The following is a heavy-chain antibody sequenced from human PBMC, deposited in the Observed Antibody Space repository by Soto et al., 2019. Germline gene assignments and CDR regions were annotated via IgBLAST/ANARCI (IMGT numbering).Heavy chain of an antibody. J-gene: IGHJ4*02. CDR2: ISYDGSNK. V-gene: IGHV3-30*18. CDR1: GFTFSSYG. D-gene: IGHD6-19*01. CDR3: AKNGIAVAGTLDY. Sequence: QVQLVESGGGVVQPGRSLRLSCAASGFTFSSYGMHWVRQAPGKGLEWVAVISYDGSNKYYADSVKGRFTISRDNSKNTLYLRMNSLGAEDTAVYYCAKNGIAVAGTLDYWGQGTLVTVSS.